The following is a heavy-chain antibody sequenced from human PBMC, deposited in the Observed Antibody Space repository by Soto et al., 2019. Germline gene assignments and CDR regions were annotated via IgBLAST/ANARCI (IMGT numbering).Heavy chain of an antibody. J-gene: IGHJ6*02. V-gene: IGHV1-2*04. D-gene: IGHD2-15*01. Sequence: QVQLVQSGAEVKKPGASVKVSCKASGYTFTGYYMHWVRQAPGQGLEWMGWINPNSGGTNYAQKFQGWVTMTRDTSISTDYMELSRLRSDDTAVYYCARGGWVVVVAATSYGMDVWGQGTTVTVSS. CDR2: INPNSGGT. CDR1: GYTFTGYY. CDR3: ARGGWVVVVAATSYGMDV.